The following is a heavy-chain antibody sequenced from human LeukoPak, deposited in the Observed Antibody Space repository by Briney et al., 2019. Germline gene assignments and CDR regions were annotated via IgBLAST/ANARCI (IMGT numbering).Heavy chain of an antibody. CDR1: GFTFSSYG. Sequence: GSLRLSCAASGFTFSSYGMHWVRQAPGKGLEWVAFIRYDGSNKYYADSVKGRFTISRDNSKNTLYLQMNSLRAEDTAVYYCAKDLVFLTGEDYWGQGTLVTVSS. J-gene: IGHJ4*02. CDR3: AKDLVFLTGEDY. CDR2: IRYDGSNK. D-gene: IGHD7-27*01. V-gene: IGHV3-30*02.